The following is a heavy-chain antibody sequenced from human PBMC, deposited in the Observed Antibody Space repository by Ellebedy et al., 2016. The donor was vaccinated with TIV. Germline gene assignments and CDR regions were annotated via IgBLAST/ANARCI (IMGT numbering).Heavy chain of an antibody. CDR2: ISYDGSNK. V-gene: IGHV3-30-3*01. Sequence: GGSLRLSXAASGFTFSSYAMHWVRQAPGKGLEWVAVISYDGSNKYYADSVKGRFTISRDNAKNTVDLQMNSLRAEDTAVYYCARDVTSSLDYWGQGTLVTVSS. J-gene: IGHJ4*02. D-gene: IGHD2-21*02. CDR1: GFTFSSYA. CDR3: ARDVTSSLDY.